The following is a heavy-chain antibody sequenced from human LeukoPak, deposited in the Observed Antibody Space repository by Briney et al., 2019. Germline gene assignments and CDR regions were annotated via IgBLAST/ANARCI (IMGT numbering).Heavy chain of an antibody. Sequence: ASVKVSCKASGYTFTGYYMHWVRQAPGQGLEWMGWINPNSGGTNYAQKFQGRVTMTRDTSISTAYMELSRLRSDDTAVYYCARSGVMVYALKGYYYYHMDVWGKGTSVTVSS. V-gene: IGHV1-2*02. J-gene: IGHJ6*03. D-gene: IGHD2-8*01. CDR1: GYTFTGYY. CDR2: INPNSGGT. CDR3: ARSGVMVYALKGYYYYHMDV.